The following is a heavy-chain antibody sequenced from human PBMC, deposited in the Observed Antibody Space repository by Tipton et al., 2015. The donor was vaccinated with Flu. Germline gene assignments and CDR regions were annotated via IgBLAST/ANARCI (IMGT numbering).Heavy chain of an antibody. J-gene: IGHJ4*02. D-gene: IGHD2-21*01. CDR2: INQDGSVK. V-gene: IGHV3-7*03. CDR3: VRQIGGGDCY. Sequence: GSLRLSCAASGFTFSSYWMTWVRQAPGKGLEWVANINQDGSVKYYVDSVRGRFTISRDNAKNSLYLQMNSLRAEDTALYYCVRQIGGGDCYWGQGSLVTVSS. CDR1: GFTFSSYW.